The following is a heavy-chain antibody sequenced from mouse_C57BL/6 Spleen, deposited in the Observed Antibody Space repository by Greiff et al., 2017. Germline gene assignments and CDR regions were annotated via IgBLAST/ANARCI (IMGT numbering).Heavy chain of an antibody. CDR3: AKSGQLRPFDY. CDR1: GYTFTSYW. Sequence: QVQLQQPGAELVRPGSSVKLSCKASGYTFTSYWMPWVKQRPIQGLEWIGNIDPSDSETHYNQKFKDKATLTVDKSSSTAYMQLSSVTSEDTAVYYWAKSGQLRPFDYWGQGTTLTVSS. V-gene: IGHV1-52*01. J-gene: IGHJ2*01. CDR2: IDPSDSET. D-gene: IGHD3-2*02.